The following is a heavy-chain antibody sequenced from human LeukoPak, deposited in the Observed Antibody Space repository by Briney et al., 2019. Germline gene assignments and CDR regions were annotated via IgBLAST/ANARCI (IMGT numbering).Heavy chain of an antibody. CDR1: GYTFTSYD. CDR3: ARGGATVTTYSFDY. CDR2: MNPNSGNT. V-gene: IGHV1-8*01. Sequence: GASVKVSCKASGYTFTSYDINWVRQATGQGLEWMGWMNPNSGNTGYAQKFQGRVTMTRNTSISTAYMELSSLRSEDTAVYYCARGGATVTTYSFDYWGQGTLVTVPS. J-gene: IGHJ4*02. D-gene: IGHD4-17*01.